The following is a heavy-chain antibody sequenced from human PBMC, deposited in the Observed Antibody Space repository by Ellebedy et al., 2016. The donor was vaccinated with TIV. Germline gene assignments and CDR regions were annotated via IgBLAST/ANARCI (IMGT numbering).Heavy chain of an antibody. CDR1: GFTFSSYA. CDR3: AKGRRMVYSTGGLDY. Sequence: PGGSLRLSCGVSGFTFSSYAMSWVRQAPGKGLQYVSTISDDGGSTYYADSVKGRFTISRANSKNTLYLHMNSLRAEDTAVYFCAKGRRMVYSTGGLDYWGQGTLVTVSS. D-gene: IGHD2-8*01. J-gene: IGHJ4*02. V-gene: IGHV3-23*01. CDR2: ISDDGGST.